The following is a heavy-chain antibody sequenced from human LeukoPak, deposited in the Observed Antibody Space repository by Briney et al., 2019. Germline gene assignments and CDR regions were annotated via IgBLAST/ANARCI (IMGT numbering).Heavy chain of an antibody. CDR2: IYYSGST. J-gene: IGHJ6*03. CDR3: ARDLSNYMDV. Sequence: SETLSLTCTVSGGSISSYYWSWIRQPPGKGLECIGYIYYSGSTKYNPSLKSRVTISEDTSKNQFSLKLSSVTAADTAVYYCARDLSNYMDVWGKGTTVTVSS. V-gene: IGHV4-59*01. CDR1: GGSISSYY. D-gene: IGHD2/OR15-2a*01.